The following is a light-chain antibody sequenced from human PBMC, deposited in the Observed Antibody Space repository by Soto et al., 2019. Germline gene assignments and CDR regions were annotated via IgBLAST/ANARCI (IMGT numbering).Light chain of an antibody. CDR2: KAT. CDR1: QSISSW. CDR3: QHYNSYWT. J-gene: IGKJ1*01. V-gene: IGKV1-5*03. Sequence: DIQMTQSPSTLSASVGDRVTITCRASQSISSWLAWYQQKPGKAPKLLIYKATSLESGFTSRLTDSGSGTEFTLTISSLHPDYFATYYCQHYNSYWTFGQGTKVEIK.